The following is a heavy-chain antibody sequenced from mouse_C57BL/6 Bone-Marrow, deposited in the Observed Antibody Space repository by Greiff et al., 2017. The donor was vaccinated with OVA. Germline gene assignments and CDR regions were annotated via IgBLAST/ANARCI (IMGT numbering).Heavy chain of an antibody. CDR3: TRADGSSYGAMDY. Sequence: EVKLVESGEGLVKPGGSLKLSCAASGFTFSSYAMSWVRQTPEKRLEWVAYISSGGDYIYSADTVKGRFTISRDNARNTLNLQMSSLKAEDTAMYYCTRADGSSYGAMDYWGQGTSVTVSS. CDR1: GFTFSSYA. V-gene: IGHV5-9-1*02. J-gene: IGHJ4*01. CDR2: ISSGGDYI. D-gene: IGHD1-1*01.